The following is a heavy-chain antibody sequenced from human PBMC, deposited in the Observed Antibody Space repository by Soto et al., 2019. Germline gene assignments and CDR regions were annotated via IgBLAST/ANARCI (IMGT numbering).Heavy chain of an antibody. V-gene: IGHV1-18*01. CDR3: AGDVDDFCSGYYTPPSLYNWFDP. CDR1: GYTFTSYS. CDR2: ISPYNGNT. D-gene: IGHD3-3*01. J-gene: IGHJ5*02. Sequence: QVQLVQSGAEVKKPGASVKVSCKASGYTFTSYSISWVRQAPGQGLEWMGWISPYNGNTNYAQEVQGRVTMTTDKYTSTAYLDLRGLRPHDSAVYYCAGDVDDFCSGYYTPPSLYNWFDPWGQGTLVTVSS.